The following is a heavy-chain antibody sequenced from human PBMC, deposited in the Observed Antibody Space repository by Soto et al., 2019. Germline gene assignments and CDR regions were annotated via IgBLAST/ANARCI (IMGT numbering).Heavy chain of an antibody. J-gene: IGHJ6*02. CDR3: ASRMVAPTGYYYYAMDV. V-gene: IGHV5-10-1*01. Sequence: PXESLTIFFKGCGYNFSTYWISLVRQMPGKGLVWRGRIRPNDSNAIYSPASQVHVTISVDKSINTTYLQWSSLKTSDSAMYYCASRMVAPTGYYYYAMDVWGQWTTVTVSS. CDR1: GYNFSTYW. CDR2: IRPNDSNA. D-gene: IGHD6-13*01.